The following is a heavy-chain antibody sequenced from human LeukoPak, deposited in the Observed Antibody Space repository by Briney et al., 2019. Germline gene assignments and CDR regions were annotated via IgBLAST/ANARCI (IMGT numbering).Heavy chain of an antibody. V-gene: IGHV1-69*05. CDR2: IIPIFGTA. D-gene: IGHD3-22*01. CDR1: GGTFSSYA. CDR3: ARDLSHRYYHSTGYAFDY. J-gene: IGHJ4*02. Sequence: VASVKVSCKASGGTFSSYAISWVRQAPGQGLEWMGGIIPIFGTANYAQKFQGRVTMTRDTSTSTVYMDLSSLRSEDTAVYYCARDLSHRYYHSTGYAFDYWGQGTLVTVSS.